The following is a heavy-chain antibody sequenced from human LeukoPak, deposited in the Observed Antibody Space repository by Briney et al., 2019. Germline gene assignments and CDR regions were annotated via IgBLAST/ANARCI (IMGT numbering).Heavy chain of an antibody. CDR1: GGSISSYY. V-gene: IGHV4-59*01. Sequence: SETLSLTCTVSGGSISSYYWSWIRQPPGKGLEWIGYIYYSGSTNYNPSLKSRVTISVDTSKNQFSLKLSSVTAADTAVYYFARNVGYYYGMDVWGQGTTVTVSS. CDR3: ARNVGYYYGMDV. J-gene: IGHJ6*02. D-gene: IGHD3-16*01. CDR2: IYYSGST.